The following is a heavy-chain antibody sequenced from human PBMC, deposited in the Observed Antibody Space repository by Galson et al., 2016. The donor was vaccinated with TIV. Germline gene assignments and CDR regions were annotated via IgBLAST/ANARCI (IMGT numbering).Heavy chain of an antibody. CDR3: ERSRGYSYGYVEP. Sequence: SVKVSCKASGGTFNSYGISWVRQAPGQGLQWMGGIIPVFGTTKYSQDFQGRVAVTADESTGTAYMELNGLRFDDTAGYFCERSRGYSYGYVEPWGQGTLVTVAA. J-gene: IGHJ5*02. D-gene: IGHD5-18*01. CDR1: GGTFNSYG. V-gene: IGHV1-69*13. CDR2: IIPVFGTT.